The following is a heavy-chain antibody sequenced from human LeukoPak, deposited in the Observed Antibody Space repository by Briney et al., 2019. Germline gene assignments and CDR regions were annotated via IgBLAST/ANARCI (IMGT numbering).Heavy chain of an antibody. CDR3: ARDLGYGDYFDY. V-gene: IGHV4-61*02. Sequence: PSQTLSLTCTVSGGSISSGSYYRSWIRQPAGKGLEWIGRIYTSGSTNYNPSLKSRVTISVDTSKNQFSLKLSSVTAADTAVYYCARDLGYGDYFDYWGQGTLVTVSS. CDR2: IYTSGST. D-gene: IGHD3-16*01. J-gene: IGHJ4*02. CDR1: GGSISSGSYY.